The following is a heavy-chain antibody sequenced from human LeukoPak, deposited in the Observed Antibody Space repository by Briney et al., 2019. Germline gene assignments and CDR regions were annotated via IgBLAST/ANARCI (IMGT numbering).Heavy chain of an antibody. Sequence: ASVKHSCTASGYTFISYFIHRVRQPPGQGLEWMGIINPSGGSTRYAQKFQGRVTMTRDTSTSTVYMEMSSLRSEDTAVYYCARSAGDAIPPFDYWAQGTLVTVSS. D-gene: IGHD2-21*02. V-gene: IGHV1-46*01. CDR2: INPSGGST. CDR3: ARSAGDAIPPFDY. CDR1: GYTFISYF. J-gene: IGHJ4*02.